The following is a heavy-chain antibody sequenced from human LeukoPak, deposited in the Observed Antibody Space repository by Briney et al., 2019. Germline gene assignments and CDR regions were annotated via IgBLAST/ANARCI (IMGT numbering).Heavy chain of an antibody. CDR1: GFTFSNYA. V-gene: IGHV3-21*04. Sequence: GGSLRLSCAASGFTFSNYAMTWVRQAPGKGLEWVSSISSSSSYIYYADSVKGRFTISRDNSKNTLYLQMNSLRAEDTAVYYCARSPNTMIVVVITRPYFDYWGQGTLVTVSS. CDR3: ARSPNTMIVVVITRPYFDY. J-gene: IGHJ4*02. D-gene: IGHD3-22*01. CDR2: ISSSSSYI.